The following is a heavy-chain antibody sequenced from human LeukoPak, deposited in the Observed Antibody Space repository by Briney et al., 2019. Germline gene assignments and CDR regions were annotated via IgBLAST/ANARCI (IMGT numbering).Heavy chain of an antibody. CDR3: TRDLPVD. V-gene: IGHV3-48*03. CDR2: ISSSDTI. Sequence: GGSLRLSCAASGFTFSSYEMNWVRQAPGEGLEWISYISSSDTIYYADSVKGRFTISRDNAKNSLYLQMNSLRAEDTAVYYCTRDLPVDWGQGTLVTVS. J-gene: IGHJ4*02. CDR1: GFTFSSYE.